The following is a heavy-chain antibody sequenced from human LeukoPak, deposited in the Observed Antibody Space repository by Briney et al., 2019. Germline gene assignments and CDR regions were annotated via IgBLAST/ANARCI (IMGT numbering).Heavy chain of an antibody. CDR3: ARDIWDSSGSDY. CDR2: IYYSGST. V-gene: IGHV4-59*01. Sequence: SETLSLTCTVSGGSISSYYWSWIRQPPGKGLEWIGYIYYSGSTNYNPSLKSRVTISVDTSKNQFSLKLSSVTAADTVVYYCARDIWDSSGSDYWGQRTLVTVSS. CDR1: GGSISSYY. J-gene: IGHJ4*02. D-gene: IGHD6-19*01.